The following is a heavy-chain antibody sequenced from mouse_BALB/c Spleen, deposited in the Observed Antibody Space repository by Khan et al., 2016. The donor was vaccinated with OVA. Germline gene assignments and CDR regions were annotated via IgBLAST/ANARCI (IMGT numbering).Heavy chain of an antibody. CDR2: INPSTGYT. Sequence: QVQLQQSGAELAKPGASVKMSCKASGYTFTTYWMYWVKQRPGQGLDWIGYINPSTGYTEYNQKFKDKATLTADKSSSTAYMQLNSLTSEDSAVYYCARRGVYGIFAYWGQGTLVTVSA. V-gene: IGHV1-7*01. CDR1: GYTFTTYW. J-gene: IGHJ3*01. D-gene: IGHD2-1*01. CDR3: ARRGVYGIFAY.